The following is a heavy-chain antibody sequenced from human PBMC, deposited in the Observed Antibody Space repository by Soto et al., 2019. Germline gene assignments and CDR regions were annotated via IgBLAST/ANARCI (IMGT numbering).Heavy chain of an antibody. CDR2: VNGYNP. D-gene: IGHD6-19*01. V-gene: IGHV3-23*01. Sequence: EVQLLESGGGLVQPGGSLRLSCAASGFTFSIYSLSWVRQAPGKGLEWVSAVNGYNPHYADSVKGRFTISRDNDRSTLYLQMRSLRVENTAIYYCATVGPRIGPGWSEDFDQWGQGTLVPVS. CDR3: ATVGPRIGPGWSEDFDQ. J-gene: IGHJ4*02. CDR1: GFTFSIYS.